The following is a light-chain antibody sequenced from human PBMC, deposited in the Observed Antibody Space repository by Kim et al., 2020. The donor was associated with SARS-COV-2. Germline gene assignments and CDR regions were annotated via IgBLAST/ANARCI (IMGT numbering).Light chain of an antibody. CDR1: QSLSSSY. V-gene: IGKV3-20*01. Sequence: SAGERATPSCSASQSLSSSYLAWYQQQPGQAPRLLIYGASSRATGIPDRFSGSGSGTAFTITISRLEPEDFAVYYCQQYGTSPLTFGGGTKVDIK. CDR2: GAS. J-gene: IGKJ4*01. CDR3: QQYGTSPLT.